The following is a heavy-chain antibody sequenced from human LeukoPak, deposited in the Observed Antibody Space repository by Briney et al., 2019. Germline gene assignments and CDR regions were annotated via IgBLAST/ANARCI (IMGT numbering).Heavy chain of an antibody. CDR3: ARDSDRRFGELFGTLSDFDY. J-gene: IGHJ4*02. Sequence: ASVKVSCKASGYTFTGYYIHWVRQAPGQGLEWMGWINPNSGGTRYAQKFQGRVTMTRDTSISTAYMELRSLRSDDTAVYYCARDSDRRFGELFGTLSDFDYWGQGTLVTVSS. V-gene: IGHV1-2*02. CDR2: INPNSGGT. CDR1: GYTFTGYY. D-gene: IGHD3-10*01.